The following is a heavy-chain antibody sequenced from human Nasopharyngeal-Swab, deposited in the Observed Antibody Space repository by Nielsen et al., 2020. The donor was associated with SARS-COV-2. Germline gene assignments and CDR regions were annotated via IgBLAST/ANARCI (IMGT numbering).Heavy chain of an antibody. CDR3: AREPGYDSSGYALGY. CDR1: GFTFSDYC. J-gene: IGHJ4*02. CDR2: ISSSGSTI. V-gene: IGHV3-11*04. D-gene: IGHD3-22*01. Sequence: GGSLRLSCAASGFTFSDYCMSWIRQAPGKGLEWVSYISSSGSTIYYADSVKGRFTISRDNAKNSLYLQMNSLRAEDTAVYYCAREPGYDSSGYALGYWGQGTLVTVSS.